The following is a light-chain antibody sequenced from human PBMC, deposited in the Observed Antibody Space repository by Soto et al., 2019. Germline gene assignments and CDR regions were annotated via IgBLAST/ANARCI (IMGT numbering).Light chain of an antibody. J-gene: IGLJ1*01. CDR1: GSDVGGFNF. CDR3: SSYTGTTTLGYV. CDR2: DVS. V-gene: IGLV2-14*03. Sequence: QSALTQPASVSGSPGQSITISCTGTGSDVGGFNFVSWYQQHPGKAPKLIIYDVSDRPSGVSNFFSGSKSGNTASLTISGLQTEDGAAYYCSSYTGTTTLGYVFGTGTKVTVL.